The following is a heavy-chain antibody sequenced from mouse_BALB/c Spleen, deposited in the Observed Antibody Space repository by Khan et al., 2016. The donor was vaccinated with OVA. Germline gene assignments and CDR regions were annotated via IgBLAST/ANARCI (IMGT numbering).Heavy chain of an antibody. D-gene: IGHD2-12*01. CDR3: AREYDCFPY. V-gene: IGHV1-26*01. CDR2: VNPNNGDT. CDR1: GYSFTVYY. J-gene: IGHJ3*01. Sequence: EVQLQQSGPDLVKPGASVKISCKASGYSFTVYYMTWVKQSPGKSPEWIGRVNPNNGDTNYNQNFKGKAILTVDKSSNTAYMELRSLTSEDSAVFDCAREYDCFPYWGQGTLVTVSA.